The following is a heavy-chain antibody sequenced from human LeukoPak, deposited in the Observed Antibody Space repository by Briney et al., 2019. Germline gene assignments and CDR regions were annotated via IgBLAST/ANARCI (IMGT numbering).Heavy chain of an antibody. D-gene: IGHD6-6*01. CDR2: IYYSGST. J-gene: IGHJ6*03. CDR1: GGSISSSSYY. V-gene: IGHV4-39*01. CDR3: ARVIAARIYYYYYYMDV. Sequence: SETLSLTCTVSGGSISSSSYYWGWIRQPPGKGLEWIGSIYYSGSTYYNPSLKSRVTISVDTSKNQFSLKLSSVTAADAAVYYCARVIAARIYYYYYYMDVWGKGTTVTFSS.